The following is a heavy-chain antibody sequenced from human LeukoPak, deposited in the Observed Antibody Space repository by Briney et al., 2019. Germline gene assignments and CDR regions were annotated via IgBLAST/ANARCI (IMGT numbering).Heavy chain of an antibody. CDR2: ISVYNGNT. CDR3: AREDALVATGSFDY. V-gene: IGHV1-18*01. CDR1: GYTFTSYG. J-gene: IGHJ4*02. D-gene: IGHD5-12*01. Sequence: GASVKVFCKASGYTFTSYGISWVRQAPGQGLEWMGWISVYNGNTNYAQKLQGRVTMTTDTSTSTAHMELRRLRSDDTAVYYCAREDALVATGSFDYWGQGTLVTVSS.